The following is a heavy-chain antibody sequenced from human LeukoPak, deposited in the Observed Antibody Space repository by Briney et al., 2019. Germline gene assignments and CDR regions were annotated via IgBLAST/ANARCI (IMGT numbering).Heavy chain of an antibody. Sequence: ASVKVSCKASGYTFTGYYMHWVRQAPGQGLEWMGWINAYNGNTNYAQNLQDRVTMTTDTSTSTAYMELRSLRSDDTALYYCARNYDRRPFDYWGQGTLVTVSS. D-gene: IGHD3-22*01. CDR1: GYTFTGYY. J-gene: IGHJ4*02. CDR3: ARNYDRRPFDY. V-gene: IGHV1-18*04. CDR2: INAYNGNT.